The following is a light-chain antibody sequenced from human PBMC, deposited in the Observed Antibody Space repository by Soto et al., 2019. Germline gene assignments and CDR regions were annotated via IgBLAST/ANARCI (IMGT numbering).Light chain of an antibody. V-gene: IGKV3-20*01. CDR2: GAS. J-gene: IGKJ5*01. CDR1: QSVGNSH. CDR3: QQYANSPPGT. Sequence: VLTQSAGTLYFSPGERATLSCRASQSVGNSHVAWYQQRRGLPPRLLIYGASNRATGIPDRFSGSGSGADFTLTISRLEPEDFAVYFCQQYANSPPGTFGQGTRLEIK.